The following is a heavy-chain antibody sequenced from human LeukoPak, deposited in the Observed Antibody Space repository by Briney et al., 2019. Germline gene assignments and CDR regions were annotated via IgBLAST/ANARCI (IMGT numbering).Heavy chain of an antibody. Sequence: GGSLRLSCAASGFSFSNAWMSWVRQAPGKGLDWVGRIRSKTDGGTTDYAAAVKGRFIISRDDQRNMVYLQMNSLKTEDTAVYYCTTWTDLYDYWGQGTLVTVSS. CDR3: TTWTDLYDY. V-gene: IGHV3-15*01. J-gene: IGHJ4*02. CDR1: GFSFSNAW. CDR2: IRSKTDGGTT. D-gene: IGHD3/OR15-3a*01.